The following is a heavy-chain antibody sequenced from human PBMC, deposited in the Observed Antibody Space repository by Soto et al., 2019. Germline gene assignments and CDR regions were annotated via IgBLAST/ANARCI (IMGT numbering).Heavy chain of an antibody. CDR3: ARYSSSWSENYYYYGIDV. V-gene: IGHV1-18*01. CDR2: ISAYNGNT. CDR1: GYTFTSYG. D-gene: IGHD6-13*01. Sequence: ASVKVSCKASGYTFTSYGISWVRQAPGQGLEWMGWISAYNGNTNYAQKLQGRVTMTTDTSTSTAYMELRSLRSDDTAVYYCARYSSSWSENYYYYGIDVWGQGTTVTVSS. J-gene: IGHJ6*02.